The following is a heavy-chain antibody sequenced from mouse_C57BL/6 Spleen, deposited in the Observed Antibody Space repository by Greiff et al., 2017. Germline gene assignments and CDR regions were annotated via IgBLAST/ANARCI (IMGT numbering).Heavy chain of an antibody. CDR3: TVYDGYYGY. CDR2: IDPETGGT. V-gene: IGHV1-15*01. CDR1: GYTFTDYE. D-gene: IGHD2-3*01. Sequence: QVQLQQSGAELVRPGASVTLSCKASGYTFTDYEMHWVKQTPVHGLEWIGAIDPETGGTAYNQKFKGKAILTADKSSSTAYMELRSLTSEDSAVYYCTVYDGYYGYWGQGTTLTVSS. J-gene: IGHJ2*01.